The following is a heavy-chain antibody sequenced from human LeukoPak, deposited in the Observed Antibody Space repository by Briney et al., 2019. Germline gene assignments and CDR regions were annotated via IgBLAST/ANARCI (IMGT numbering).Heavy chain of an antibody. Sequence: GASVKVSCKASGGTFSSYAISWVRQAPGQGLEWMGGIIPIFGTANYAQKFQGRVTITADESTSTAYMELSSLRSEDTAVYYCAREGNLGSSGSYFDYWGQGTLVTVSS. CDR1: GGTFSSYA. V-gene: IGHV1-69*13. J-gene: IGHJ4*02. CDR2: IIPIFGTA. CDR3: AREGNLGSSGSYFDY. D-gene: IGHD3-22*01.